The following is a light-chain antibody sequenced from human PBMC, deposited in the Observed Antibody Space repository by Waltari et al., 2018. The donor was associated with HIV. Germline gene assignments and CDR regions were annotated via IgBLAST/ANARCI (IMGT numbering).Light chain of an antibody. V-gene: IGKV3-15*01. Sequence: DTVMTHSPATLSVSPGERANLSCRASQSVSNNLAWYQQKPGQAHRLLIYGASTRAAGIPARVSGSGSGTEFTLTITSLQSEDSALYYCQQYNNWHTFGQGTKLEIK. CDR1: QSVSNN. J-gene: IGKJ2*01. CDR2: GAS. CDR3: QQYNNWHT.